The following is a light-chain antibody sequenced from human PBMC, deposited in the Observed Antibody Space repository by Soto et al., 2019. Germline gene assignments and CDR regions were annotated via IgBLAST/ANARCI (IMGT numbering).Light chain of an antibody. CDR1: QGITGTF. CDR2: GVS. Sequence: EIVLTQSPGTLSLSPGETATLSCRASQGITGTFLAWYQQKPGQAPRLLIYGVSTRAAGIPDRLGGGGSGTDFTLTISRLEPEDFAVYYGQQYGRSQFTFGPGTRVDIK. V-gene: IGKV3-20*01. J-gene: IGKJ3*01. CDR3: QQYGRSQFT.